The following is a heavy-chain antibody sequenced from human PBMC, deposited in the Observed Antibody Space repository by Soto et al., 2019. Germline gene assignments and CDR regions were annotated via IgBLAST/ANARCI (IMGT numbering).Heavy chain of an antibody. CDR3: ARVYPGSGWPYHYYGMDV. J-gene: IGHJ6*02. V-gene: IGHV3-7*01. CDR2: IKQDGSEK. CDR1: GFTFSSYW. Sequence: EVQLVESGGGLVQPGGSLRLSCVASGFTFSSYWMSWVRQAPGKGLEWVANIKQDGSEKYYVDSVKDRFTISRDNAKNSLYLQITSLRAEDSAVYYCARVYPGSGWPYHYYGMDVWGQGTTVTVSS. D-gene: IGHD6-19*01.